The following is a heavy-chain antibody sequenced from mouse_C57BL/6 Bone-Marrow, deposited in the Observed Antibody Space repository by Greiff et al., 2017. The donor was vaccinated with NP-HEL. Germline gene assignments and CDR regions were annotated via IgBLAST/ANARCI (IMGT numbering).Heavy chain of an antibody. D-gene: IGHD3-2*02. V-gene: IGHV1-72*01. Sequence: VQLQQPGAELVKPGASVKLSCKASGYTFTSYWMHWVKQRPGRGLEWIGRIDPNSGGTKYNEKFKSKATLTVDKPSSTAYMQRSSLTSEDSAVDYCARELRLRGFAYWGQGTLVTVSA. J-gene: IGHJ3*01. CDR3: ARELRLRGFAY. CDR2: IDPNSGGT. CDR1: GYTFTSYW.